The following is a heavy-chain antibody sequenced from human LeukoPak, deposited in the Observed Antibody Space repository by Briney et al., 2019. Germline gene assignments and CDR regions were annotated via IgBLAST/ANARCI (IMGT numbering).Heavy chain of an antibody. V-gene: IGHV3-74*01. Sequence: GGSLRLSCAASGFTFSNYWMHWVRQAPGKGLVWVSRINSDGSSTSYADSVKGRFTISRDNAKNTLYLQMNSLRSEDAAVYYCARVSSGSYFGYYYYYMDVWGKGTTVTVSS. J-gene: IGHJ6*03. D-gene: IGHD1-26*01. CDR1: GFTFSNYW. CDR2: INSDGSST. CDR3: ARVSSGSYFGYYYYYMDV.